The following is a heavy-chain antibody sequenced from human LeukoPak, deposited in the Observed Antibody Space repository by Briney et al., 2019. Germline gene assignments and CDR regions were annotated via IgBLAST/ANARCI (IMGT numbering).Heavy chain of an antibody. V-gene: IGHV5-51*01. Sequence: GESLKISCKGSGYSFTTYWIGWVRQMPGKGLECMGIIYPDDSDTRYSPSFQGQVTISADKSISTAYLQWSSLKASDTAMYYCARRTYYYDSSGYYSGAGYWFDPWGQGTLVTVSS. CDR2: IYPDDSDT. CDR3: ARRTYYYDSSGYYSGAGYWFDP. D-gene: IGHD3-22*01. CDR1: GYSFTTYW. J-gene: IGHJ5*02.